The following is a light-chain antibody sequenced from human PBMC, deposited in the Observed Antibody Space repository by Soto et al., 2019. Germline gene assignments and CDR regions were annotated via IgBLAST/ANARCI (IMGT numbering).Light chain of an antibody. Sequence: DIQMTQSPSSVSASVGDRVTITCRASQDISTWLAWYQQKPGKAPSLLIYAASTLHSGVPSRFTGSGSGTDFTLTISSLQPEDFATYYCQHATSFPITFGQGTRLEIK. CDR2: AAS. V-gene: IGKV1D-12*01. CDR3: QHATSFPIT. CDR1: QDISTW. J-gene: IGKJ5*01.